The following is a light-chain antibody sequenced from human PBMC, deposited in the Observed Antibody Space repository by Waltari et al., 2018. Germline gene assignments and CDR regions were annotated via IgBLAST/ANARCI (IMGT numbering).Light chain of an antibody. CDR3: QQYYRWWT. J-gene: IGKJ1*01. V-gene: IGKV3-15*01. CDR1: QSISSD. Sequence: EIVMTQSPATLSVSPGERATLSCRASQSISSDLAGYQQKPGKAPRLLIYGASTRATGIPDRFSGSGSGTEFTLTISSLQSEDFAVYYCQQYYRWWTFGLGTKVERK. CDR2: GAS.